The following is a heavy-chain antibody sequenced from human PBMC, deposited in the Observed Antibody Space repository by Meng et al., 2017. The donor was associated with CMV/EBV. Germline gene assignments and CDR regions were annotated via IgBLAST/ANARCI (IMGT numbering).Heavy chain of an antibody. CDR3: ACGLYYYYGMDV. CDR2: IKQDGSEK. V-gene: IGHV3-7*01. CDR1: GFTFSSYE. D-gene: IGHD1-26*01. J-gene: IGHJ6*02. Sequence: GALRLSCAASGFTFSSYEMNWVRQAPGKGLEWVANIKQDGSEKYYVDSVKGRFTISRDNAKNSLYLQMNSLRAEDTAVYYCACGLYYYYGMDVWGQGTTVTVSS.